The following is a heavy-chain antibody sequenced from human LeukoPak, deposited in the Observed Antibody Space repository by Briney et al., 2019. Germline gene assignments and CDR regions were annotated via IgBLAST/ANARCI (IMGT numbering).Heavy chain of an antibody. CDR1: GFTLSSYN. D-gene: IGHD4-17*01. J-gene: IGHJ3*02. CDR2: ISSGGSYI. CDR3: AREEYGDSHAFGI. V-gene: IGHV3-21*06. Sequence: TGGSLRLSCAASGFTLSSYNMNWVRQAPGKGLEWVSSISSGGSYIYYADSAKGRFTISRDIAKSSLYLQMNSLRAEDTAVYYCAREEYGDSHAFGIWGQGTMVTVSS.